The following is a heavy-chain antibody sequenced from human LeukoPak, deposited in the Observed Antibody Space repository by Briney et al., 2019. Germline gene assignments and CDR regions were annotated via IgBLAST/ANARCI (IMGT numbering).Heavy chain of an antibody. Sequence: GGSLRLSCTASGFTFGDYAMSWVRQPPGKGLEWVSAISASGGSTYYADSVKGRLTISRDNSNNTLYLQMNSLRAEGTAVYYCAKDIKEQQAYYSYYYGMDVWGQGTTVTVSS. CDR2: ISASGGST. J-gene: IGHJ6*02. CDR1: GFTFGDYA. D-gene: IGHD6-13*01. CDR3: AKDIKEQQAYYSYYYGMDV. V-gene: IGHV3-23*01.